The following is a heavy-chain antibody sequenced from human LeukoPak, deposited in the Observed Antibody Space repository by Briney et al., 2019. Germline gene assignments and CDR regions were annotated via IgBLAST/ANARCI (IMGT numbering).Heavy chain of an antibody. Sequence: GGSLRLSCAASGFTFDDYGMHWVRQAPGKGLEWVSGISWNSGSIGYADSVKGRFIISRDNGKNSLYLQMTSLRTEDTAVYYCAREDWGPWGGFPSTDLDVWGQGTTVTVSS. D-gene: IGHD3/OR15-3a*01. V-gene: IGHV3-9*01. CDR3: AREDWGPWGGFPSTDLDV. CDR1: GFTFDDYG. CDR2: ISWNSGSI. J-gene: IGHJ6*02.